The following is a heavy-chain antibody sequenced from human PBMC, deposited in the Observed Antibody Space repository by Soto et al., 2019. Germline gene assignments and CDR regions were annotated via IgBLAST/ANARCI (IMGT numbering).Heavy chain of an antibody. Sequence: EASVEVCCKASGYTNTSYAMHWVRQANRQRLEWMGWINAGNGNTKYSQKFQGRVTITRDTSASTAYMELSSLRSEDTAVYYCARSYYDYIWGSYRPRYYFDYWGQGTLVTVSS. CDR2: INAGNGNT. CDR3: ARSYYDYIWGSYRPRYYFDY. D-gene: IGHD3-16*02. CDR1: GYTNTSYA. J-gene: IGHJ4*02. V-gene: IGHV1-3*01.